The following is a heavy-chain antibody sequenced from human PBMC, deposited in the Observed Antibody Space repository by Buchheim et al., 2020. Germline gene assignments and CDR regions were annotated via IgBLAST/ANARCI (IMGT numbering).Heavy chain of an antibody. CDR3: ARDTEVSPAYYYYYMDV. CDR2: IWYDGSNK. Sequence: QVQLVESGGGVVQPGRSLRLSCAASGFTFSSYGMHWVRQAPGKGLEWVAVIWYDGSNKYYADSVKGRFTISRDNSKNTLYLQMNSLRAEDTAVYYCARDTEVSPAYYYYYMDVWGKGTT. V-gene: IGHV3-33*01. D-gene: IGHD1-14*01. CDR1: GFTFSSYG. J-gene: IGHJ6*03.